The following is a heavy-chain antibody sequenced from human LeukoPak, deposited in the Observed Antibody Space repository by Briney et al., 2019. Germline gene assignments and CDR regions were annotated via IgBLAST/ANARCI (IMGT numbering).Heavy chain of an antibody. J-gene: IGHJ4*02. Sequence: GGSLRLSCAASGFTVSSNYMSWVRQAPGKGLEWVSVIYSGGSTYYADSVKGRFTISRDNPKNTLYLQMNSLRAEDTAVYYCARANTYYDFWKAFDYWGQGTLVTVSS. D-gene: IGHD3-3*01. CDR2: IYSGGST. CDR3: ARANTYYDFWKAFDY. V-gene: IGHV3-53*01. CDR1: GFTVSSNY.